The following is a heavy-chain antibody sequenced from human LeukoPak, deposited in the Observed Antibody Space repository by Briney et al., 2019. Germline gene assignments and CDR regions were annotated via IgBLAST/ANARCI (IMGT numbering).Heavy chain of an antibody. D-gene: IGHD4-17*01. CDR2: IYYSGST. CDR3: ARGSSNDYGDYEVGFDP. J-gene: IGHJ5*02. CDR1: GGSISSGDYY. Sequence: SQTLSLTCTVSGGSISSGDYYWSWIRQPPGKGLEWIGYIYYSGSTYYNPSLKSRVTISVDTSKNQFSLKLSSVTAADTAVYYCARGSSNDYGDYEVGFDPWGQGTQVTVSS. V-gene: IGHV4-30-4*01.